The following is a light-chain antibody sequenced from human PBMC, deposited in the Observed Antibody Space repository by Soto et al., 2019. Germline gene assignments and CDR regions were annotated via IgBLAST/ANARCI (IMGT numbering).Light chain of an antibody. V-gene: IGLV1-44*01. CDR2: SNN. Sequence: QSVLTQPPSASGTPGQRVTISCSGSSSNIGSNTVNWYQQLPGTAPKLLIYSNNQRPSGVPDRFSGSKSGTSASLAISGLQSEDEADYYCQVWDSGSDHVVFGGGTKLTVL. J-gene: IGLJ2*01. CDR3: QVWDSGSDHVV. CDR1: SSNIGSNT.